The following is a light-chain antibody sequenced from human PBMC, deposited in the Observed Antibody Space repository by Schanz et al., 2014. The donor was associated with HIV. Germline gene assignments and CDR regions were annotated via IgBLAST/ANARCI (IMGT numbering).Light chain of an antibody. V-gene: IGKV3-15*01. CDR3: QHYSCWPRA. CDR1: QSVGTN. CDR2: GAS. Sequence: EIVLTQSPGTLSLSPGERATFSCRASQSVGTNLAWYHQKPGQPPKLLVFGASSRATGVPDRFTGSGSETQFTLTITRLQAEDVAVYYCQHYSCWPRAFGQGTKLEIK. J-gene: IGKJ2*01.